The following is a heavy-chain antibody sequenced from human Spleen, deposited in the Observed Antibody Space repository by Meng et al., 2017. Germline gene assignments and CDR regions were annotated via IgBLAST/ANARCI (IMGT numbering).Heavy chain of an antibody. CDR1: GYTFTSYY. Sequence: QVQLVQSGAEVKKPGASVRVSCKACGYTFTSYYIYWVRQAPGQGLEWMGIIDSGGGYTSYAQKFRGRVTMTRDTSTTTVYMELSSLRFEDTAVFYCARSLDTSGHAYFDYWGQGTLVTVSS. CDR2: IDSGGGYT. D-gene: IGHD3-22*01. V-gene: IGHV1-46*01. J-gene: IGHJ4*02. CDR3: ARSLDTSGHAYFDY.